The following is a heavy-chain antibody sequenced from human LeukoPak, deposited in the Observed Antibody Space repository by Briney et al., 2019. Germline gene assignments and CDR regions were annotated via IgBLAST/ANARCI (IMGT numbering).Heavy chain of an antibody. CDR3: AKESRYDILTGYPGYFDY. CDR1: GFTFSIFG. D-gene: IGHD3-9*01. CDR2: ISGSGGST. Sequence: PGGSLRLSCAASGFTFSIFGMSWVRQAPGKGLEWVSAISGSGGSTYYADSVKGRFTISRDNSKNTLYLQMNSLRAEDTAVYYCAKESRYDILTGYPGYFDYWGQGTLVTVSS. V-gene: IGHV3-23*01. J-gene: IGHJ4*02.